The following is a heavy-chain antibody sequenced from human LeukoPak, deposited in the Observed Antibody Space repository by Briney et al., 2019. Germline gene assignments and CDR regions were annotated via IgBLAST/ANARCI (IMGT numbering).Heavy chain of an antibody. V-gene: IGHV5-51*01. D-gene: IGHD3-10*01. CDR1: GYSFTSYW. J-gene: IGHJ2*01. CDR3: ARQGGLLWFGPPWYFDL. Sequence: GESLKISCKGSGYSFTSYWIGWVRQMPGKGLEWMGIIYPGDSDTRYSPSFQGQVTISADKSISTAYLQWSSLKASDTAMYYCARQGGLLWFGPPWYFDLWGHGTLVTVSS. CDR2: IYPGDSDT.